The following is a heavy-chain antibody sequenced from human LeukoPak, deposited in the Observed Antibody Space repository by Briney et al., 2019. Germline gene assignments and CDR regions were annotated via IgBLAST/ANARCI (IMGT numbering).Heavy chain of an antibody. V-gene: IGHV4-59*01. CDR2: IFYSGNT. Sequence: SETLSLTCTVSGGPISDFYWSWIRQSPEKGLEWIGNIFYSGNTNYNPSLRSRVTISVDTSKKQFSLRLTSVTAADTAAYYCARLRSGSTPPPPYYYYGLDVWGQGTTVTVSS. CDR1: GGPISDFY. CDR3: ARLRSGSTPPPPYYYYGLDV. J-gene: IGHJ6*02. D-gene: IGHD1-26*01.